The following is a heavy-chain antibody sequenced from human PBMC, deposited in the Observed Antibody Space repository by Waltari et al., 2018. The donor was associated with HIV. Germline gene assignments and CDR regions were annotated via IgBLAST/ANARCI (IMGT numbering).Heavy chain of an antibody. V-gene: IGHV3-49*05. CDR1: GFTFGDSA. J-gene: IGHJ4*02. CDR2: IRSKAYGGTT. D-gene: IGHD4-17*01. Sequence: EVQLVASGGGLVKPGRSLRLSCTASGFTFGDSAMSWFRQAAGKGLEWVGFIRSKAYGGTTEYAASVKGRFTISRDDSKSIAYLQMNSLKTEDTAVYYCTRSSYGDHAVFDYWGQGTLVTVSS. CDR3: TRSSYGDHAVFDY.